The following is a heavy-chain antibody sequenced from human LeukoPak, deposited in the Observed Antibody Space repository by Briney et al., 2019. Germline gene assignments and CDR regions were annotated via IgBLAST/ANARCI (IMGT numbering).Heavy chain of an antibody. V-gene: IGHV4-59*01. Sequence: SETLSLTCTVSGGSIRSYYWSWIRQPPGKGLEWIGYIYYSGSTNYNPSLKSRVTISVDTSKNQFSLKLSSVTAADTAVYYCARLKSGSYYDAFDIWGQGTMVTVSS. CDR2: IYYSGST. CDR1: GGSIRSYY. D-gene: IGHD1-26*01. CDR3: ARLKSGSYYDAFDI. J-gene: IGHJ3*02.